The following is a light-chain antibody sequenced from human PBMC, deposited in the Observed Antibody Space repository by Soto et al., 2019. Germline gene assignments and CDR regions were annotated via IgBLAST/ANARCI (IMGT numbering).Light chain of an antibody. J-gene: IGLJ3*02. V-gene: IGLV1-40*01. CDR3: QSYDSSLSAL. Sequence: QSVLTQPPSVSGAPGQRVTISCTGSSSNIGAGYDVHWYQQLPGTAPKLLIYGNSNRPSGVPDRFSGSKSGTSASLAITGLQAADEADYYCQSYDSSLSALFGGGTKLTVL. CDR2: GNS. CDR1: SSNIGAGYD.